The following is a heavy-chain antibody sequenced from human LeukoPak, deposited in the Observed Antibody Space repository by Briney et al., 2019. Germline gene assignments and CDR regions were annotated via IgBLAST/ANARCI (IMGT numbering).Heavy chain of an antibody. CDR3: ARTDSIGLFQY. CDR2: INHSGST. J-gene: IGHJ4*02. D-gene: IGHD3-22*01. V-gene: IGHV4-34*01. CDR1: GGSFSGYY. Sequence: SETLSLTCAVYGGSFSGYYWSWIRQPPGKGLEWIGEINHSGSTNYNPSLKSRVTISVDTSKNQFSLKLSSVTAADTAVYSCARTDSIGLFQYWGQGILVTVSS.